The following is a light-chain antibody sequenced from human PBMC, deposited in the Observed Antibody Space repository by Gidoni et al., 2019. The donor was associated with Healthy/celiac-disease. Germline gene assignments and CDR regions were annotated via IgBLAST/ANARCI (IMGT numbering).Light chain of an antibody. CDR1: ALPRKY. CDR3: YSTDSSGQGV. CDR2: EDI. Sequence: SYELPQPPSVSVSPGQTARITCSGDALPRKYASWYQQKSGQAPLLVIYEDIKRPSGNPERFSGSSSGTMATLTISGAQVEDEADYYCYSTDSSGQGVFGGGTKLTVL. J-gene: IGLJ2*01. V-gene: IGLV3-10*01.